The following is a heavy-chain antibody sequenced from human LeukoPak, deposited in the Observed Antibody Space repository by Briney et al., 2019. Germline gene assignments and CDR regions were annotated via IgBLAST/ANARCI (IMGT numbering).Heavy chain of an antibody. D-gene: IGHD3-10*01. CDR3: AHILGSGRYEY. CDR1: GFSLSPSGVG. V-gene: IGHV2-5*02. J-gene: IGHJ4*02. CDR2: IYWDGDK. Sequence: ESGPTLVKPTQTLTLTCTFSGFSLSPSGVGVGWIRQPPGKALEWLALIYWDGDKRYSPSLKSRLTITKYTSKNQVVLTMTNTDHVDTDSRARAHILGSGRYEYWGQGTLVTVSS.